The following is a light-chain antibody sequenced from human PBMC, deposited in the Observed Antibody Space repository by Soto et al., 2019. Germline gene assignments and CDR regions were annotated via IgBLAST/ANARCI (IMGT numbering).Light chain of an antibody. J-gene: IGLJ1*01. Sequence: QSVLTQPASVSGSPGQSFTISCTGTSSDVGSYNLVSWYQQHPGKAPKLMIYEGNKRPSGVSNRFSGSKSANTASLTISGLQTEDEADYYCCSYAGTNTFVFGTGTKVTVL. V-gene: IGLV2-23*01. CDR1: SSDVGSYNL. CDR2: EGN. CDR3: CSYAGTNTFV.